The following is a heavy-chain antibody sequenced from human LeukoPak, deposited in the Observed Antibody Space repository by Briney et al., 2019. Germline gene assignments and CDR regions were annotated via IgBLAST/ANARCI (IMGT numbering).Heavy chain of an antibody. D-gene: IGHD1-1*01. V-gene: IGHV4-39*07. Sequence: PSETLSLTCTVSGGSISSSGYYWGWIRQPPGKGLEWIGSIYYSGSTYNPSLKSRVTMSVDTSKNQLSLKVSSVTAADTAVYYCARGAGYNWNVLDYWGQGTLITVSS. CDR2: IYYSGST. J-gene: IGHJ4*02. CDR3: ARGAGYNWNVLDY. CDR1: GGSISSSGYY.